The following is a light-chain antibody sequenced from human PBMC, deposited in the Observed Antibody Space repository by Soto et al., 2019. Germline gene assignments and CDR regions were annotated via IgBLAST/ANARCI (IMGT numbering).Light chain of an antibody. J-gene: IGKJ1*01. Sequence: EIVMTQSPATLSVSPGERATLSCRASQSVSSNLDWYQQKPGQAPRRLIYGASTRATGIAARFSGSGPGTEFTLTSGSLQSDDFAVNYCQQYNNWPQTFGQGTKVDIK. CDR3: QQYNNWPQT. CDR1: QSVSSN. CDR2: GAS. V-gene: IGKV3-15*01.